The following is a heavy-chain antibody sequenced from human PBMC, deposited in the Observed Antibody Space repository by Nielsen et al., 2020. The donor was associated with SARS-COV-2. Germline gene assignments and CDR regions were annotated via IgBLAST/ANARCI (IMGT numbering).Heavy chain of an antibody. D-gene: IGHD2-15*01. CDR2: INPNSGGT. J-gene: IGHJ5*02. CDR1: GYTFTSYY. CDR3: ARGRTLVDCSGGSCPFDP. Sequence: ASVKVSCKASGYTFTSYYMHWVRQAPGQGLEWMGRINPNSGGTNYAQKFQGWVTMTRDTSISTAYMELSRLRSDDTAVYYCARGRTLVDCSGGSCPFDPWGQGTLVTVSS. V-gene: IGHV1-2*04.